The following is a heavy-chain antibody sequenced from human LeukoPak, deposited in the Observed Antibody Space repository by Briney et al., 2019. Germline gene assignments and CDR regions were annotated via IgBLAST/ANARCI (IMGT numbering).Heavy chain of an antibody. CDR1: GYTFTDYF. D-gene: IGHD5-18*01. J-gene: IGHJ4*02. CDR3: ARDPGYSSPRGDY. V-gene: IGHV1-2*02. Sequence: ASVKVSCKASGYTFTDYFMHWVRQAPGQGLEWMGWINPNSGGTHYAQKFQGRVTMTRDTSISTAYMKLSRLRSDDTAVYYCARDPGYSSPRGDYWGQGTLVTVSS. CDR2: INPNSGGT.